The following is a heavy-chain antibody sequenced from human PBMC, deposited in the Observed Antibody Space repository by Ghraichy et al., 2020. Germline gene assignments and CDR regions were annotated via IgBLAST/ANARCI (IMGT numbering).Heavy chain of an antibody. CDR2: ISHDESNR. CDR1: GFTFSSYG. V-gene: IGHV3-30*18. J-gene: IGHJ6*02. CDR3: AKGRGTKYPHYYMDV. Sequence: GGSLRLSCAASGFTFSSYGMHWVRQAPGKELEWVSAISHDESNRYYADSVRGRFTISRDNSKNTLYLQMNSLRAEDTAVYYCAKGRGTKYPHYYMDVWGQGTTVTVSS. D-gene: IGHD2-2*01.